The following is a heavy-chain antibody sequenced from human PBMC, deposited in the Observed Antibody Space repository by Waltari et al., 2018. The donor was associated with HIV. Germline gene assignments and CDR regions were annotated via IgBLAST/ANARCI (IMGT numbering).Heavy chain of an antibody. J-gene: IGHJ5*02. CDR2: IYYSGST. V-gene: IGHV4-39*07. CDR1: GGSISSSSYY. Sequence: QLQLQESGPGLVKPSETLSLTCTVSGGSISSSSYYWGWIRQPPGKGLEWIGSIYYSGSTYYNPSLKSRVTISVDTSKNQFSLKLSSVTAADTAVYYCARGGAAIQLWLVNWFDPWGQGTLVTVSS. D-gene: IGHD5-18*01. CDR3: ARGGAAIQLWLVNWFDP.